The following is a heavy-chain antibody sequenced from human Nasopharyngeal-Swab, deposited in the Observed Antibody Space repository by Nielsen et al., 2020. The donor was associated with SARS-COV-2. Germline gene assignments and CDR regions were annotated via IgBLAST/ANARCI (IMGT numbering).Heavy chain of an antibody. V-gene: IGHV1-69*04. CDR1: GGTFSSYA. Sequence: SVKVSCKAAGGTFSSYAISWVRQAPGQGLEWMGRIIPILGIANYAQKFQGRVTITADQSSSTAYMELISLRSEDTAVYYCAREGIAAAGPEYYWGQGTLVIVSS. D-gene: IGHD6-13*01. CDR2: IIPILGIA. J-gene: IGHJ4*02. CDR3: AREGIAAAGPEYY.